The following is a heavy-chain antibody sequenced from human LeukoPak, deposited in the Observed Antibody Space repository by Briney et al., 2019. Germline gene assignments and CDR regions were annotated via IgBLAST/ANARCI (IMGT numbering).Heavy chain of an antibody. CDR1: GFTFSSYS. Sequence: GGSLRLSCAASGFTFSSYSMNWVRQAPGKGLEWVSSISSSNSYIYYADSVQGRFTISRDNAKNSLYLEMNSLRADGTAVYYCVRVYSGSPDPAYWGQGTLVTVSS. J-gene: IGHJ4*02. CDR2: ISSSNSYI. D-gene: IGHD1-26*01. V-gene: IGHV3-21*01. CDR3: VRVYSGSPDPAY.